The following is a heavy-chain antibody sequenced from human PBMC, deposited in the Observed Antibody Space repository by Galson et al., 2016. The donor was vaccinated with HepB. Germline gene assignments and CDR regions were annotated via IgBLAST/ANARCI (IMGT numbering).Heavy chain of an antibody. CDR3: ATGVAVAGYYYYGMDV. CDR2: IVPIFGTT. V-gene: IGHV1-69*06. Sequence: SVKVSCKASGGTFSSYTIGWVRQAPGQGLEWMGGIVPIFGTTNYAQKFQGRVTMTEDTSTDTAYMELSSLRSEDTAVYYCATGVAVAGYYYYGMDVWGQGTTVTVSS. J-gene: IGHJ6*02. D-gene: IGHD6-19*01. CDR1: GGTFSSYT.